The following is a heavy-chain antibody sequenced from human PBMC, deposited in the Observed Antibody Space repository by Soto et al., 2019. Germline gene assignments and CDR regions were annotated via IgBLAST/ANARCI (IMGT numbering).Heavy chain of an antibody. J-gene: IGHJ4*02. CDR1: GYTFTSYG. CDR2: ISAYNGNT. CDR3: ARDRFYYDSSEYHFDY. V-gene: IGHV1-18*01. Sequence: GASVKVSCKASGYTFTSYGISWVRQAPGQGLEWMGWISAYNGNTNYAQKLQGRVTMTTDTSTSTAYMELRSLRSDDTAVYYCARDRFYYDSSEYHFDYWGQGTMVTVSS. D-gene: IGHD3-22*01.